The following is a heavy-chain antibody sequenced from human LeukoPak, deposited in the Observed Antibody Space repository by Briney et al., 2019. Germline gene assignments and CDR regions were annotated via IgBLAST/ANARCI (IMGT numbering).Heavy chain of an antibody. CDR1: GLTFSTYW. V-gene: IGHV3-7*01. Sequence: GGSLRLSCEASGLTFSTYWMKWVRQAPGKGLEWVANIKQDGSKKNYVDSVKGRFTISRDNAKNSLFLHMNSLRVEDTAVYYCAGGIAMVRGGDVWGKGTTVTVSS. CDR3: AGGIAMVRGGDV. CDR2: IKQDGSKK. J-gene: IGHJ6*04. D-gene: IGHD3-10*01.